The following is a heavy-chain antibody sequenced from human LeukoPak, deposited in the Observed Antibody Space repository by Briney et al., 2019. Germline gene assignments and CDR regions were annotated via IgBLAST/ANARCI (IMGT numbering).Heavy chain of an antibody. J-gene: IGHJ6*01. CDR2: ISSSSSSI. Sequence: GGSLRLSCSASGFTFSSYSMNWVRQAPGKGLEGVSYISSSSSSIYYADSVKGRFTISRDNDKNSLYLQMNSLRAEDTAVYYCARIVRDDYYYYGMDVWGQGTTVTVSS. CDR3: ARIVRDDYYYYGMDV. D-gene: IGHD5-24*01. V-gene: IGHV3-48*04. CDR1: GFTFSSYS.